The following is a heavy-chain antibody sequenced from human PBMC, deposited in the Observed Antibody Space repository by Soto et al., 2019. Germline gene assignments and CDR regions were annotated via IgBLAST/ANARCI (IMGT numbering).Heavy chain of an antibody. V-gene: IGHV4-59*13. CDR1: GGSISSYY. Sequence: SETLSLTCDVSGGSISSYYWSWIRQPPGKGLEWVGYAYYTGTTSYNPSLKSRVSISVDKSRNQFSLKLSSVTAADTAVYYCARGPNSVFWIVYFGGWGKGTRFTVSS. CDR2: AYYTGTT. CDR3: ARGPNSVFWIVYFGG. D-gene: IGHD3-3*01. J-gene: IGHJ4*02.